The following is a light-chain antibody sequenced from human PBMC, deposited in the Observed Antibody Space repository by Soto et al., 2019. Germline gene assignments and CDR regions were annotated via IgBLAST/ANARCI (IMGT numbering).Light chain of an antibody. J-gene: IGLJ1*01. Sequence: QSALTQPASVSGSPGQSITISCAGTSSDVGGYNYVSWYQQHPGKAPKLLIYEVSNRPSGVSNRFYGYKSGNTASLTISGLQDEDEDDYYCSSYTSSSTGGYVFGTGTKLTVL. CDR1: SSDVGGYNY. V-gene: IGLV2-14*01. CDR3: SSYTSSSTGGYV. CDR2: EVS.